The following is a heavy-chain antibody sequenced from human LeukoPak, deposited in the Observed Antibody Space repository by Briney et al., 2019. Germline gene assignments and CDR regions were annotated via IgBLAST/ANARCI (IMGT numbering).Heavy chain of an antibody. CDR2: MNPNSGNT. CDR3: ARANWNWEHYYYGMDV. J-gene: IGHJ6*02. CDR1: GYTFTSYD. Sequence: GASVKVSCKASGYTFTSYDINWVRQATGQGLEWMGWMNPNSGNTGYAQKFQGRVTMTRNTSISTAYMELSGLRSEDTAVYYRARANWNWEHYYYGMDVWGQGTTVTVSS. V-gene: IGHV1-8*01. D-gene: IGHD1-7*01.